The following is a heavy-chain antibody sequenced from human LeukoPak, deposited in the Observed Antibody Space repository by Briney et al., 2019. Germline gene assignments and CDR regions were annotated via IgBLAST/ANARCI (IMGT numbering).Heavy chain of an antibody. J-gene: IGHJ3*02. CDR3: ARYSGSYPHDAFEI. V-gene: IGHV4-59*01. CDR2: IYCSGST. CDR1: GGSISSYY. Sequence: SETLSLTCTVSGGSISSYYWSWIRQPPGKGLEWIGYIYCSGSTNYNPSLKSRVTISVKTSKNQFSLKLSSVTAADTAVYYCARYSGSYPHDAFEIWGQGTMVTVSS. D-gene: IGHD1-26*01.